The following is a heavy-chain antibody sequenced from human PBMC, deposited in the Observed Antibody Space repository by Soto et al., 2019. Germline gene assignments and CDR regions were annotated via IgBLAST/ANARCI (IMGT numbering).Heavy chain of an antibody. CDR1: GCTLSNYW. CDR2: INNDGSIT. J-gene: IGHJ6*03. Sequence: ERRRGSEGGSGCTLSNYWMHWVRQVPEKGLVWVSRINNDGSITTYADSVEGRFAISRDNAKNMLFLQMNSLRVEDTAVYYCARAGPATCTSSSCFALSPDVWGKGATVTVS. D-gene: IGHD2-2*01. CDR3: ARAGPATCTSSSCFALSPDV. V-gene: IGHV3-74*01.